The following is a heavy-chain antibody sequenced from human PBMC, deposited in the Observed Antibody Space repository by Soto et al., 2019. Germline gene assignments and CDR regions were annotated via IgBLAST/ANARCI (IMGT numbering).Heavy chain of an antibody. CDR2: MNPNSGNT. D-gene: IGHD2-15*01. Sequence: GASVKVCCKASGYTFTSYDINWVRQATGQGLEWMGWMNPNSGNTGYAQKFQGRVTVTRNTSISTAYMELSSLRSEDTAVYYCARGGDCSGGSCYLSYYYYYGMHVWGQGTTVTVSS. CDR1: GYTFTSYD. V-gene: IGHV1-8*01. J-gene: IGHJ6*02. CDR3: ARGGDCSGGSCYLSYYYYYGMHV.